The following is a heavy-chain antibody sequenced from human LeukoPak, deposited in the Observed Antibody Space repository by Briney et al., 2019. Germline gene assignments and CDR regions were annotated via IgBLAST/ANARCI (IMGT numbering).Heavy chain of an antibody. Sequence: ASVKVSCKASGYTFTSYGISWVRQAPGQGLEWMGWINAYNGNTNFAQKLQGRVTMNTDTSTSTAYMELRSLGADDAAVYYCARVPPGWDSSPFDYWGQGTLVTVSS. V-gene: IGHV1-18*01. CDR1: GYTFTSYG. CDR3: ARVPPGWDSSPFDY. D-gene: IGHD3-22*01. J-gene: IGHJ4*02. CDR2: INAYNGNT.